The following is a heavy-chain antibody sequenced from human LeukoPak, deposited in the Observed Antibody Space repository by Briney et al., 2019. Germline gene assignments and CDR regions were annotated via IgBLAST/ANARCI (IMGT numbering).Heavy chain of an antibody. Sequence: GGSLRLSCAASGFTVSSNYMSWARQAPGKGLEWVSVIYSGVPTYYADSVKGRFTISRDNSKNTLYLQMNSLRAEDTAVYYCARDRGPTRAFDIWGQGTMVTVS. CDR2: IYSGVPT. CDR3: ARDRGPTRAFDI. CDR1: GFTVSSNY. J-gene: IGHJ3*02. V-gene: IGHV3-53*01. D-gene: IGHD5-24*01.